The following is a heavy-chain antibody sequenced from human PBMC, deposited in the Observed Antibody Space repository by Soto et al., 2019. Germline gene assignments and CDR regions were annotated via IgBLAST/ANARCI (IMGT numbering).Heavy chain of an antibody. V-gene: IGHV3-30*18. D-gene: IGHD4-17*01. CDR3: AKGTPVNGDYALEY. CDR2: IAYDGHNT. CDR1: GFTCSSFA. Sequence: QVQLVESGGGVVQPGRSLRLSCAASGFTCSSFAMRWVRQAPGKGLEWVALIAYDGHNTYFADSVKGRFTISRDNSKETVYLQMDSLSPEAAAVYYCAKGTPVNGDYALEYWGQGSLVTVSS. J-gene: IGHJ4*02.